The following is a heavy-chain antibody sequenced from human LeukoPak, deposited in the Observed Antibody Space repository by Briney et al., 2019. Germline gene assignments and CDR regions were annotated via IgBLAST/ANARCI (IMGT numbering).Heavy chain of an antibody. V-gene: IGHV1-2*02. J-gene: IGHJ6*03. D-gene: IGHD3-10*01. CDR1: GYTFTGYY. Sequence: ASVTVSCKASGYTFTGYYMHWVRQAPGQGLEWMGWINPNSGGTNYAQKFQGRVTMARDTSISTAYMELSRLRSDDTAVYYCARVMVRGDDYYYYMDVWGKGTTVTVSS. CDR3: ARVMVRGDDYYYYMDV. CDR2: INPNSGGT.